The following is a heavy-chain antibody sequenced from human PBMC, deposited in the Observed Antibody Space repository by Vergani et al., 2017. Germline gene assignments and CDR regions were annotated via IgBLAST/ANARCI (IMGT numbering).Heavy chain of an antibody. D-gene: IGHD2-2*01. J-gene: IGHJ5*02. CDR1: GGSFNSYY. CDR2: INHSGST. CDR3: ARGVYCSSTSCYLTTGSRWFDP. Sequence: QVQLQQWGAGLLKPSETLSLTCAVYGGSFNSYYWNWIRQPPGKGLEWIGEINHSGSTNYNPSLKSRVTISVDTSKHQFSLKLSSVTAADTAVYYCARGVYCSSTSCYLTTGSRWFDPWGQGTLVTVSS. V-gene: IGHV4-34*01.